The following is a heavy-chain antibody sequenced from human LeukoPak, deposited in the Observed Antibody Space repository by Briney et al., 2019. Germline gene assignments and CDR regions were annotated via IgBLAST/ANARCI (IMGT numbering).Heavy chain of an antibody. D-gene: IGHD2-2*01. V-gene: IGHV4-59*08. J-gene: IGHJ5*02. CDR1: GGSISSYY. Sequence: SETLSLTCTVSGGSISSYYWSWIRQPPGKGLEWIGYIYYSGSTNYNPSFKSRVTISVDTSKNQFSLKLSSVTAADTAVYYCARLASSTSLLYWFDPWGQGTLVTVSS. CDR2: IYYSGST. CDR3: ARLASSTSLLYWFDP.